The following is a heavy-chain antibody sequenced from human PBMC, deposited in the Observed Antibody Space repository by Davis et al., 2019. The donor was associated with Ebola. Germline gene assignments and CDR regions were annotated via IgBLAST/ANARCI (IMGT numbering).Heavy chain of an antibody. D-gene: IGHD6-13*01. CDR1: GGSISSSSYY. J-gene: IGHJ4*02. CDR3: ARRIIAAAGPYDY. CDR2: IYYSGST. Sequence: PSETLSLTCTVSGGSISSSSYYWGWIRQPPGKGLEWIGSIYYSGSTYYNPSLKSRVTISVDTSKNQFSLKLSSVTAADTAVYYCARRIIAAAGPYDYWGQGTLVTVSS. V-gene: IGHV4-39*01.